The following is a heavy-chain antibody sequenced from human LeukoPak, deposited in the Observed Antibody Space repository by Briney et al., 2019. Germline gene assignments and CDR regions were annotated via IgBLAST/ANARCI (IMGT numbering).Heavy chain of an antibody. J-gene: IGHJ5*02. CDR2: INPNSGGT. V-gene: IGHV1-2*02. CDR3: ARDGDENSSSWSWFDP. Sequence: ASVKVSCKTSGYTFIGDYVHWVRQAPGQGLEWMGWINPNSGGTNYAQKLQGRVTMTTDTSTSTAYMELRSLRSEDTAVYYCARDGDENSSSWSWFDPWGQGTLVTVSS. D-gene: IGHD6-13*01. CDR1: GYTFIGDY.